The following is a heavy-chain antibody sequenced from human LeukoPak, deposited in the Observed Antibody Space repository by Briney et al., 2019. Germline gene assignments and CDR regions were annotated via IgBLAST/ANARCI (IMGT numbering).Heavy chain of an antibody. Sequence: SETLSLTCTVSVDSVSSRGYYWGWIRQPPGKGLEWIGSIYYSGSTYYNPSLKSRVTISVDTSKNQFSLKLSSVTAADTAVYYCARQPGSSWYGYYFDYWGQGTLVTVSS. CDR3: ARQPGSSWYGYYFDY. CDR2: IYYSGST. CDR1: VDSVSSRGYY. J-gene: IGHJ4*02. V-gene: IGHV4-39*01. D-gene: IGHD6-13*01.